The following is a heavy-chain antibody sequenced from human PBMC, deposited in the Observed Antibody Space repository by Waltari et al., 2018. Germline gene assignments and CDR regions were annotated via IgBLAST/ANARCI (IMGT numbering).Heavy chain of an antibody. D-gene: IGHD2-2*03. Sequence: LVQSASELKKPGASVLVSCKTSGYVFPAYYIHWVRQAPGQGLEWMGCINLNNSDTNYKQKYKYRLTLTKDTSRNTAYRELRKLTADDTATYFCATDFFLGSGYSSTTSWFDPRGQGPQVVVSS. CDR1: GYVFPAYY. V-gene: IGHV1-2*02. J-gene: IGHJ5*01. CDR2: INLNNSDT. CDR3: ATDFFLGSGYSSTTSWFDP.